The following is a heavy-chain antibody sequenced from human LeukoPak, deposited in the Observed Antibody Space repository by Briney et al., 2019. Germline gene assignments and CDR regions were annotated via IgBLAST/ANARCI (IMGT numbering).Heavy chain of an antibody. V-gene: IGHV4-34*01. J-gene: IGHJ4*02. D-gene: IGHD3-22*01. CDR2: INHSGST. CDR1: GGSFSGYY. Sequence: SETLSLTCAVYGGSFSGYYWSWIRQPPGKGLEWIGEINHSGSTNYNPSLKSRVTISVDTSKNQFSLKLSSVTAADTAVYYCARAPWDSSGYYPFDYWGQGTLVTVPS. CDR3: ARAPWDSSGYYPFDY.